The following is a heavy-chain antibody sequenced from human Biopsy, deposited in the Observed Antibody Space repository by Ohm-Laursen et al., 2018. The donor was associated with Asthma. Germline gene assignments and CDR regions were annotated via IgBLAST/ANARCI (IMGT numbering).Heavy chain of an antibody. V-gene: IGHV4-59*01. CDR1: GGSINNFY. D-gene: IGHD2-21*02. CDR2: VCYSGST. CDR3: ARGVDRVTGLLDHFDS. J-gene: IGHJ4*02. Sequence: SETLSLTCTVSGGSINNFYWSWIRPPPGKGLESIGHVCYSGSTNYNPSLKSRVTISIDASKNQFSLKLTSVTAADTAVYYCARGVDRVTGLLDHFDSWGQGTLVTVSS.